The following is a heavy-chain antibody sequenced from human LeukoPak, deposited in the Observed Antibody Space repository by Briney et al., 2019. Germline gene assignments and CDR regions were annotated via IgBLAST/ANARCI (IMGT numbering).Heavy chain of an antibody. CDR1: GGSISSSSYY. V-gene: IGHV4-39*07. CDR2: IYYSGST. J-gene: IGHJ6*03. Sequence: SETLSLTCTVSGGSISSSSYYWGWIRQPPGKGLEWIGSIYYSGSTYYNPSLKSRVTISVDTSKNQFSLKLSSVTAADTAVYYCARSPFYCSSTSCYRWHYYYYYMDVWGKGTTVTVSS. D-gene: IGHD2-2*02. CDR3: ARSPFYCSSTSCYRWHYYYYYMDV.